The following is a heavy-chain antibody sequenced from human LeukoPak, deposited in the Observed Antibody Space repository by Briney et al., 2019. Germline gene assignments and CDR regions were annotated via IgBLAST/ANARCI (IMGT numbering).Heavy chain of an antibody. CDR3: AREPVLQLERRDWFDP. D-gene: IGHD1-1*01. CDR1: GGSISSGSYY. J-gene: IGHJ5*02. Sequence: SQTLSLTCTVSGGSISSGSYYWSWIRQPAGKGLEWIGRIYTSGSTNYNPSLKSRVTISVDTSKNQFSLKLSSVTAADTAVYYCAREPVLQLERRDWFDPWGQGTLVTVSS. V-gene: IGHV4-61*02. CDR2: IYTSGST.